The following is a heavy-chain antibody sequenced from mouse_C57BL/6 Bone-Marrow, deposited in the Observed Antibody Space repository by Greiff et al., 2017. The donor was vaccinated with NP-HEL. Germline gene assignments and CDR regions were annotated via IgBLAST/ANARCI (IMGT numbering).Heavy chain of an antibody. CDR2: IDPSDSYT. J-gene: IGHJ3*01. CDR1: GYTFTSYW. D-gene: IGHD2-3*01. Sequence: QVQLQQPGAELVMPGASVKLSCKASGYTFTSYWMHWVKQRPGQGLEWIGEIDPSDSYTNYNQKFKGKSTLTVDKSSSTAYMQLSILTSEDSAVYYCARSPLYDGYYVPWFAYWGQGTLVTVSA. V-gene: IGHV1-69*01. CDR3: ARSPLYDGYYVPWFAY.